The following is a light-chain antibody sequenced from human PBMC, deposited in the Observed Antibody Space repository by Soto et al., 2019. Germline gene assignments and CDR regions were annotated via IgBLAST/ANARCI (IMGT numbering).Light chain of an antibody. CDR3: QHYNSYSEA. J-gene: IGKJ1*01. V-gene: IGKV1-5*03. Sequence: DFQMTQSPSTLSGFVGDRVIITCRGSQTISSWLAWYQQKPGKAPKLLIYKASTLKSGVPSRFSGSGSGTEFTLTISSLQPEDFATYYCQHYNSYSEAFGQGTNVDIK. CDR2: KAS. CDR1: QTISSW.